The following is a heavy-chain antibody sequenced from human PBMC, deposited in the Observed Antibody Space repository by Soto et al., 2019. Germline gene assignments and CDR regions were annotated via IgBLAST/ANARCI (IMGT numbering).Heavy chain of an antibody. CDR3: ARVDDFAQQYGMDV. CDR2: IYYSGST. J-gene: IGHJ6*02. CDR1: GGSISSGDYY. Sequence: PSETLSLTCTVSGGSISSGDYYWSWIRQPPGKGLEWIGYIYYSGSTYYNPSLKSRVTISVDTSKNQFSLKLSSVTAADTAVYYCARVDDFAQQYGMDVWGQGTTVTVSS. D-gene: IGHD3-3*01. V-gene: IGHV4-30-4*01.